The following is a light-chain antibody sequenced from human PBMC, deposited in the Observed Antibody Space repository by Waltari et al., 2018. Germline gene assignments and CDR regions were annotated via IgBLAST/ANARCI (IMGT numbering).Light chain of an antibody. J-gene: IGKJ3*01. CDR1: QSIQTF. CDR3: QHRDNWLFT. Sequence: EIVLTQAPATLSFSPGYRATLSCRASQSIQTFLAWYQQKPGQAPRLLIYNSSLRASGVPVRFSGSGSGTDFTLTISHLEPEDFAFYFCQHRDNWLFTFGPGTKVEIK. V-gene: IGKV3-11*01. CDR2: NSS.